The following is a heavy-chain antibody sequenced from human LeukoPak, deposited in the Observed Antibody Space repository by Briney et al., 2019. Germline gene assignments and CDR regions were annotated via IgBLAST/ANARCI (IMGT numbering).Heavy chain of an antibody. CDR3: ARGTYYSPYPGAFDI. Sequence: SETLSLTCTVSGGSISSYYWSWIRQPAGKGLEWIGRIYTSGSTNYNPSLKSRVTMSVDTSKNQFSLKLSSVTAADTAVYYCARGTYYSPYPGAFDIWGQGTMVTVSS. D-gene: IGHD3-10*01. CDR2: IYTSGST. V-gene: IGHV4-4*07. J-gene: IGHJ3*02. CDR1: GGSISSYY.